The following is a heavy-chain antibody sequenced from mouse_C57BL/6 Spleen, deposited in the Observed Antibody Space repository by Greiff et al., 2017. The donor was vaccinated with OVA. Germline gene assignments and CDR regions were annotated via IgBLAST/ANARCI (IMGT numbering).Heavy chain of an antibody. CDR3: ARDYYGSSSWFAY. V-gene: IGHV1-22*01. CDR1: GYTFTDYN. CDR2: INPNNGGT. D-gene: IGHD1-1*01. J-gene: IGHJ3*01. Sequence: EVQLVESGPELVKPGASVKMSCKASGYTFTDYNMHWVKQSHGKSLEWIGYINPNNGGTSYNQKFKGKATLTVNKSSSTAYMELRSLTSEDSAVYYCARDYYGSSSWFAYWGQGTLVTVSA.